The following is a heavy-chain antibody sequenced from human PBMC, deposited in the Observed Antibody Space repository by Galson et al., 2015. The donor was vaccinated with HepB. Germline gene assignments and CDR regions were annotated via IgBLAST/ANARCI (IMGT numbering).Heavy chain of an antibody. Sequence: SLRLSCAASGFTFSSYAMSWVRQAPGKGLEWVSAISGSGGSTYYADSVKGRFTISRDNSKNTLYLQMNSLRAEDTAVYYCAADYVWGSYRWGYWGQGTLVTVSS. J-gene: IGHJ4*02. D-gene: IGHD3-16*02. CDR3: AADYVWGSYRWGY. CDR1: GFTFSSYA. CDR2: ISGSGGST. V-gene: IGHV3-23*01.